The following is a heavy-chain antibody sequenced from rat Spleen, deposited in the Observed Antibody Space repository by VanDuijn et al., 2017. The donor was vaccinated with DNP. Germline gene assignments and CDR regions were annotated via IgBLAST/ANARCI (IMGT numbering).Heavy chain of an antibody. CDR3: ARRGYNKSWYFDF. J-gene: IGHJ1*01. CDR1: GFTFNNYW. CDR2: ISSSGGST. V-gene: IGHV5-31*01. Sequence: EVQLVESGGDLVQPGRSLKLSCVAFGFTFNNYWMTWIRQVPGKGLEWVASISSSGGSTYHPDSVKGRFTSSRDNAKSTLYLQMSSLRSEDTATYYCARRGYNKSWYFDFCGPGTMVTVSS. D-gene: IGHD1-10*01.